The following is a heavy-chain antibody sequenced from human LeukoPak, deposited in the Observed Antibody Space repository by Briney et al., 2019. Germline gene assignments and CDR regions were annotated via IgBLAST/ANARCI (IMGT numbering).Heavy chain of an antibody. CDR2: ISSNGDST. CDR1: GFTFSSYV. Sequence: GGSLRLSCAASGFTFSSYVMHWVRQAPGKGLEYVSGISSNGDSTHYVSSVKDRFTISRDNSKNTLYLQMGSLRAEDMAVYYCAREGHSSGHCGAFDIWGQGTMVTVPS. J-gene: IGHJ3*02. CDR3: AREGHSSGHCGAFDI. V-gene: IGHV3-64*01. D-gene: IGHD3-22*01.